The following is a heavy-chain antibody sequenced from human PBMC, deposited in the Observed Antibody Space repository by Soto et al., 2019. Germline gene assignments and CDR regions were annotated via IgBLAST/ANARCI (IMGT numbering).Heavy chain of an antibody. CDR1: GFTFSSYG. Sequence: PGGSLRLSCAASGFTFSSYGMHWVRQAPGKGLEWVAVISYDGRNKYYADSVKGRFTISRDNSKNTLYLQMSSLRPEDTAVYYCVKDGSSGWPYYYGMDVWGQGTKVTVYS. D-gene: IGHD6-19*01. V-gene: IGHV3-30*18. CDR2: ISYDGRNK. J-gene: IGHJ6*02. CDR3: VKDGSSGWPYYYGMDV.